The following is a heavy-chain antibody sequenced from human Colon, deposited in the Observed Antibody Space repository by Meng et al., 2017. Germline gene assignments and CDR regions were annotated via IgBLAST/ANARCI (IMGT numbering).Heavy chain of an antibody. CDR1: GGSITNSNW. J-gene: IGHJ4*02. CDR2: TYGSVNT. V-gene: IGHV4-4*02. CDR3: ARGPLDY. Sequence: QGRLRDAGPGLVMPSGPLSLTCAVSGGSITNSNWWSWVRQPPGKGLEWIGQTYGSVNTAYNPSLKSRVTISVDKSKNQFSLKLSSVTAADTAVYYCARGPLDYWGQGTLVTVSS.